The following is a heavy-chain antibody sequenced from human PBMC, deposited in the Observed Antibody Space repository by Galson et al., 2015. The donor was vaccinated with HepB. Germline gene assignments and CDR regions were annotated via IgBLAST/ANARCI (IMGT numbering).Heavy chain of an antibody. V-gene: IGHV1-69*05. CDR1: GGTFSSYA. CDR3: ARISITMVQGVENDY. J-gene: IGHJ4*02. D-gene: IGHD3-10*01. Sequence: SVKVSCKASGGTFSSYAISWVRQAPGQGLEWMGGIIPIFGTANYAQKFQGRVTMTRDTSTSTVYMELSSLRSEDTAVYYCARISITMVQGVENDYWGQGTLVTVSS. CDR2: IIPIFGTA.